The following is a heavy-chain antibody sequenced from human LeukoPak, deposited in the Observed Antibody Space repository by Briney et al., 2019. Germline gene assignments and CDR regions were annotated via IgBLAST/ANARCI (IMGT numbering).Heavy chain of an antibody. D-gene: IGHD3-3*01. V-gene: IGHV4-59*01. Sequence: SETLSLTCTVSGGSISSYYWSWIRQPPGKGLEWIGYIYNSGSTNYNPSLRSRVTISVDTSKNHFSLKVTSVTAADTAVYYCARVRFWSGYSPYYFDYWGQGTLVTVSS. CDR1: GGSISSYY. CDR2: IYNSGST. J-gene: IGHJ4*02. CDR3: ARVRFWSGYSPYYFDY.